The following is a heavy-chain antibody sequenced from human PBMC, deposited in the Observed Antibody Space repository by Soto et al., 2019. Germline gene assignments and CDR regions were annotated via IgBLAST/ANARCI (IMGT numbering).Heavy chain of an antibody. CDR2: IIPIFGTA. CDR3: ARAAPRITIFGVVGPYGMDV. Sequence: SVKVSCKASGGTFSSYAISWVRQAPGQGLEWMGGIIPIFGTANYAQKLQGRVTITADESTSTAYMELSSLRSEDTAVYYCARAAPRITIFGVVGPYGMDVWGQGTTVTVSS. J-gene: IGHJ6*02. V-gene: IGHV1-69*13. D-gene: IGHD3-3*01. CDR1: GGTFSSYA.